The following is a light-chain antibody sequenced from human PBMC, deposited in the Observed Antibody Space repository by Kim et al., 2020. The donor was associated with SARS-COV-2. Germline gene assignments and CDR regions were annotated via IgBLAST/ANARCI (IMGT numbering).Light chain of an antibody. CDR2: GAS. J-gene: IGKJ2*01. CDR1: QSVINRY. V-gene: IGKV3-20*01. Sequence: IVLTQSPGTLSLSPGERATLSCRTSQSVINRYLAWYQQKLGQAPRLLIYGASSRATGIPDRFSGSGSGTDFTLTISRLEPEDFAVYFCQQYDSSPPYTCGQGTKVE. CDR3: QQYDSSPPYT.